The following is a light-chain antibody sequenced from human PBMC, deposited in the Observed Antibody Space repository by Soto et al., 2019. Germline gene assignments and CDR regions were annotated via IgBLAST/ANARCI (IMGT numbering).Light chain of an antibody. CDR1: QSISSW. CDR3: QQYNSYSGT. V-gene: IGKV1-5*01. J-gene: IGKJ2*01. CDR2: DAS. Sequence: DIQMTQSPSTLSASVGDRVTITCRASQSISSWLAWYQQKPGKAPKLLIYDASSLESGVPSRFSGSGSGTEFTLTISSLPPDDFATYYCQQYNSYSGTFGQGTKLELK.